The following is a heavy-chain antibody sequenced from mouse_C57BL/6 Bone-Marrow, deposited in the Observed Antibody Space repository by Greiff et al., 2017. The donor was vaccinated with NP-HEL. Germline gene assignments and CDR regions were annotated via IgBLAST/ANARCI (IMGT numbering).Heavy chain of an antibody. CDR2: IHPSDSDT. D-gene: IGHD1-1*01. CDR1: GYTFTSYW. Sequence: QVHVKQPGAELVKPGASVKVSCKASGYTFTSYWMHWVKQRPGQGLEWIGGIHPSDSDTNYNQKFKGKATLTVDKSSSTAYMQLSSLTSEDSAVYYCAMLSSGSPYYFDYWGQGTTLPVSS. J-gene: IGHJ2*01. V-gene: IGHV1-74*01. CDR3: AMLSSGSPYYFDY.